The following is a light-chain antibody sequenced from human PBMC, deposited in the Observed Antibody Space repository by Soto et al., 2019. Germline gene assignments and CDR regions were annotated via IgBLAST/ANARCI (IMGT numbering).Light chain of an antibody. CDR3: VAWDDSLSGRV. V-gene: IGLV1-47*01. CDR1: SSNIGRNA. Sequence: QAVVTQPPSASGTPGQRVTISCSGSSSNIGRNAVHWYQQLPGTAPKLLIYRGDQRPSGVPDRFSGSKSATSASLDISGLRSEDEAEYYCVAWDDSLSGRVFGGGTKLTVL. J-gene: IGLJ3*02. CDR2: RGD.